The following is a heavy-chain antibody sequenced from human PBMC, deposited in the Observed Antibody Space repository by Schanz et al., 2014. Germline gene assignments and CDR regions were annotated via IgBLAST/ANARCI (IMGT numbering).Heavy chain of an antibody. V-gene: IGHV3-30*04. J-gene: IGHJ4*02. CDR2: TSSDGSLK. Sequence: QVQLVESGGGVVQPGRSLRLSCAASGFTFSSYAVHWVRQAPDKGLVWVAVTSSDGSLKYYADSVKGRFTVSRDNSKNTVYLQMNSLRAEDTAVYYCAKEESPPSLVDYWGQGTLVTVSS. CDR1: GFTFSSYA. CDR3: AKEESPPSLVDY.